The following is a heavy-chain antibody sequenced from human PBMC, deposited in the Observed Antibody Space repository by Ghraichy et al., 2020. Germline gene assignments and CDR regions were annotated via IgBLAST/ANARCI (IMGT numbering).Heavy chain of an antibody. Sequence: SETLSLTCTVSGGSVSSGSYYWSWIRQPPGKGLEWIGYIYYSGSTNYNPSLKSRVTISVDTSKNQFSLKLSSVTAADTAVYYCARGHHDYGDYDWGQGTLVTVSS. CDR1: GGSVSSGSYY. V-gene: IGHV4-61*01. CDR2: IYYSGST. CDR3: ARGHHDYGDYD. J-gene: IGHJ4*02. D-gene: IGHD4-17*01.